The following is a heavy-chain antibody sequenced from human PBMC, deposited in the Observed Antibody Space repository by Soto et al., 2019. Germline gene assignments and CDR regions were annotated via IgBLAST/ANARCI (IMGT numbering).Heavy chain of an antibody. V-gene: IGHV3-30*18. CDR2: ISYDGSYQ. J-gene: IGHJ4*02. D-gene: IGHD1-26*01. CDR1: GFAFNKFG. Sequence: QVQLVESGGGVVQHGTSLRLSCEASGFAFNKFGMHWVRQAPGKGLEWVAFISYDGSYQYYADSVQGRLTITRDNSMNTLNMQLNSLRREDTAVYYCAKGGEVGGVLGDHWGQGTLVTVSS. CDR3: AKGGEVGGVLGDH.